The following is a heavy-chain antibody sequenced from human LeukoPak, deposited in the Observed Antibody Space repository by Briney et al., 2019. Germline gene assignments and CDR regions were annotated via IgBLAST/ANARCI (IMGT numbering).Heavy chain of an antibody. CDR1: GFTFDDYG. D-gene: IGHD1-1*01. V-gene: IGHV3-20*04. Sequence: GGSLRLSCEDSGFTFDDYGMSWVRQAPGKGLEWVSGIYADSVKGRFTISRDNAKNSLYLQMNSLRAKDTALYYCARDLSDNWYTFGYWGRGTLVTVSS. CDR2: I. CDR3: ARDLSDNWYTFGY. J-gene: IGHJ4*02.